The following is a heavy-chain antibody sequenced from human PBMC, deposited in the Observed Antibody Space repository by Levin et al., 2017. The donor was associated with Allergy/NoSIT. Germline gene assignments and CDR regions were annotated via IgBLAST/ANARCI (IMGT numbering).Heavy chain of an antibody. Sequence: SETLSLTCTVSGGSISSYYWSWIRQPAGKGLEWIGRIYTSGSTNYNPSLKSRVTMSVDTSKNQFSLKLSSVTAADTAVYYCARDRGYSSMRSGYYYGMDVWGQGTTVTVSS. CDR1: GGSISSYY. CDR3: ARDRGYSSMRSGYYYGMDV. D-gene: IGHD6-13*01. CDR2: IYTSGST. J-gene: IGHJ6*02. V-gene: IGHV4-4*07.